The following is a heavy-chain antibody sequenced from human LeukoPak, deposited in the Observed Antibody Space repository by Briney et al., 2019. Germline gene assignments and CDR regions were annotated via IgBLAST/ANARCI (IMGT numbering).Heavy chain of an antibody. D-gene: IGHD2-15*01. Sequence: GGSLRLSCIPSGFTFKSYAMFWVRQAPGKGLEWVSLIWYDGSNKYYADSVKGRFTISRDNSKNTLYLQMNSLRAEDTAVYYCARARGWQPNYYYYYMDVWGTGTTVTVSS. J-gene: IGHJ6*03. V-gene: IGHV3-33*07. CDR1: GFTFKSYA. CDR2: IWYDGSNK. CDR3: ARARGWQPNYYYYYMDV.